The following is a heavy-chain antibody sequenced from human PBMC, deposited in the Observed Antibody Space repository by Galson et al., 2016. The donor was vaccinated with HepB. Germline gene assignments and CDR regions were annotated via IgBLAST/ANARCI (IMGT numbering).Heavy chain of an antibody. CDR2: IYPADSDT. CDR3: ARNYYDSGNVIGFVH. V-gene: IGHV5-51*01. J-gene: IGHJ5*02. Sequence: QSGAEVKKPGESLKISCEGYGYSFTSYWIGWVRQMPGKGLEWMGIIYPADSDTRYSPSFQGQVTISADKSISTAYLQWSSLKASDSAIYYCARNYYDSGNVIGFVHWGQGTLVTVSS. CDR1: GYSFTSYW. D-gene: IGHD3-10*01.